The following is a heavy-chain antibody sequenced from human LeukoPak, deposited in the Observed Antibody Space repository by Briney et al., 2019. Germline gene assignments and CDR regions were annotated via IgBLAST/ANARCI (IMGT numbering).Heavy chain of an antibody. D-gene: IGHD6-13*01. CDR3: ARDWITGAGVFDY. V-gene: IGHV4-34*01. CDR1: GGSFSGYY. Sequence: SETLSLTCAVYGGSFSGYYWSWIRQPPGKGLEWIGQINHSGSTNYNPSLKSRVTMSVDTSKNQFSLKLSSVTAADTAVYYCARDWITGAGVFDYWGQGTLVTVSS. CDR2: INHSGST. J-gene: IGHJ4*02.